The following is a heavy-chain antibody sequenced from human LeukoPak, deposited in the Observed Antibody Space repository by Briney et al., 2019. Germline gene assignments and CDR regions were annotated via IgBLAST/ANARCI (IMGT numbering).Heavy chain of an antibody. D-gene: IGHD6-19*01. Sequence: GGSLRLSCAASEFTLSNYWMNWVRQAPGKGLEWAANIKPDGSDKYYLDSVKDRFTISRDNGRNSLYLQMNSLRAEDTAVYYCARGLSTHGWTLDYWGQGTLVTVSS. CDR1: EFTLSNYW. V-gene: IGHV3-7*01. J-gene: IGHJ4*02. CDR3: ARGLSTHGWTLDY. CDR2: IKPDGSDK.